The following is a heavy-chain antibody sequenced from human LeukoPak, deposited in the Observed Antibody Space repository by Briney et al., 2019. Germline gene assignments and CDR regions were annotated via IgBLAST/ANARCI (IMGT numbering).Heavy chain of an antibody. CDR1: GYSFTDYY. CDR2: IIPIFGTA. Sequence: ASVKVSCKASGYSFTDYYIHWVRQAPGQGLEWMGGIIPIFGTANYAQKFQGRVTITADESTSTAYMELSSLRSEDTAVYYCARDQGYRYGYGDFDYWGQGTLVTVSS. V-gene: IGHV1-69*13. CDR3: ARDQGYRYGYGDFDY. J-gene: IGHJ4*02. D-gene: IGHD5-18*01.